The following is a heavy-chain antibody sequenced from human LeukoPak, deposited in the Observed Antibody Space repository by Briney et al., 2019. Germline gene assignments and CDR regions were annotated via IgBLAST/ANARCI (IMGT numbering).Heavy chain of an antibody. V-gene: IGHV4-39*07. D-gene: IGHD3-22*01. CDR2: IYYSGST. J-gene: IGHJ4*02. CDR1: GGSISSSSYY. Sequence: KPSETLSLTCTVSGGSISSSSYYWGWIRQPPGKGLEWIGSIYYSGSTYYNPSLKSRVTISVDTSKNQFSLKLSSVTAADTAVYYCARMAYYYGSSGYPTLDYWGQGTLVTVSS. CDR3: ARMAYYYGSSGYPTLDY.